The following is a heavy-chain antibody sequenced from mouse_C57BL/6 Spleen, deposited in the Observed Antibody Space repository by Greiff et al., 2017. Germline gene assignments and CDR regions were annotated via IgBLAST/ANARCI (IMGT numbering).Heavy chain of an antibody. D-gene: IGHD2-4*01. CDR2: IDPENGDT. Sequence: VQLQQSGAELVRPGASVKLSCTASGFNIKDDYMHWVKQRPEQGLEWIGCIDPENGDTEYASKFQGKATITADTSSNTAYLQLSSLTSEDTAVYYCTIILGDYDFDYWGQGTTLTVSS. V-gene: IGHV14-4*01. CDR1: GFNIKDDY. J-gene: IGHJ2*01. CDR3: TIILGDYDFDY.